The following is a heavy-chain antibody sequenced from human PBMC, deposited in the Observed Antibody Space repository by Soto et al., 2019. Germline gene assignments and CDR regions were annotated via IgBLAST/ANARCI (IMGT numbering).Heavy chain of an antibody. CDR3: ARHIYGDHDYFDS. Sequence: QVQLQESGPGLVKPSETLSLTCTVSGGSISTYYWSWIRQHPGKGLEWIGWIYYSGSASSNPSLKSRVTMSVDTSKNQFSLKLSSVTATDTAMYFCARHIYGDHDYFDSWGQGTLVTVSS. V-gene: IGHV4-59*08. J-gene: IGHJ4*02. D-gene: IGHD4-17*01. CDR2: IYYSGSA. CDR1: GGSISTYY.